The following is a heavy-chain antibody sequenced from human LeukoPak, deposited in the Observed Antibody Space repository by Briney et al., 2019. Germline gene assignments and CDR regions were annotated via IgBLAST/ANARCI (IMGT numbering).Heavy chain of an antibody. CDR1: GDSISSGNW. V-gene: IGHV4-4*02. Sequence: SSETLSLTCAVSGDSISSGNWWSWVRQPPGRGLEWIGEIFHSGSTYYNPSLKSRVTISVDTSKNQFSLKLSSVTAADTAVYYCARGGSSGWYDRSWFDPWGQGTLVTVSS. CDR2: IFHSGST. CDR3: ARGGSSGWYDRSWFDP. J-gene: IGHJ5*02. D-gene: IGHD6-19*01.